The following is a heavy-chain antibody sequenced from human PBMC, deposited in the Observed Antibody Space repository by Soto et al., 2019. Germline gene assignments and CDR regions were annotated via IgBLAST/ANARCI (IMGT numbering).Heavy chain of an antibody. D-gene: IGHD2-21*02. J-gene: IGHJ3*02. V-gene: IGHV3-23*01. Sequence: GGSLRLSCAASGFTFSSYAMSWVRQAPGKGLEWVSAISGSGGSTYYADSVKGRFTISSDNSKNTLYLQMNSLRAEDTAVYYCAKDGPSNCGGDCYYAFDIWGQGTMVTVSS. CDR1: GFTFSSYA. CDR2: ISGSGGST. CDR3: AKDGPSNCGGDCYYAFDI.